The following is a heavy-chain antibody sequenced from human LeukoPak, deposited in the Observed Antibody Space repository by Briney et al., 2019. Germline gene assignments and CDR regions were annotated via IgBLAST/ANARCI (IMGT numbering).Heavy chain of an antibody. CDR3: ARDSARLGDYGYYFDY. V-gene: IGHV4-39*07. CDR1: GGSISSSSYY. J-gene: IGHJ4*02. CDR2: IYYSGST. D-gene: IGHD4-17*01. Sequence: PSETLSLTCTVSGGSISSSSYYWGWIRQPPGKGLEWIGSIYYSGSTYYNPSLKSRVTISVDTSKKQFSLKLSSVTAADTAVYYCARDSARLGDYGYYFDYWGQGTLVTVSS.